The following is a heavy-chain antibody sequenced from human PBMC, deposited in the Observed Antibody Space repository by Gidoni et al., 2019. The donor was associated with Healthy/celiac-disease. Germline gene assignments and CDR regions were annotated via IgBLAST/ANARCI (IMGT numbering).Heavy chain of an antibody. CDR1: GFTVSSNY. J-gene: IGHJ4*02. CDR2: IYSGGST. Sequence: QLVESGGGLVQPGGSLRLSCAASGFTVSSNYMSWVRQAPGKGLEWVSVIYSGGSTYYADSVKVRFTISRDNSKNTLYLQMNSLRAEDTAVYYCAREGVAAFIDYWGQGTLVTVSS. D-gene: IGHD2-15*01. V-gene: IGHV3-66*01. CDR3: AREGVAAFIDY.